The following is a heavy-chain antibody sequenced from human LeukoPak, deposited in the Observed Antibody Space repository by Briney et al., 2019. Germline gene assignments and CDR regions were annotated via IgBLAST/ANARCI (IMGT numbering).Heavy chain of an antibody. CDR3: GSYSNYGGPFDY. Sequence: GGSLRLSRAASGFTFSSYSMNWVRQAPGKGLEWVSSISSSSSYIYYADSVKGRFTISRDNAKNSLYLQMNSLRAEDTAVYYCGSYSNYGGPFDYWGQGTLVTVSS. D-gene: IGHD4-11*01. CDR2: ISSSSSYI. J-gene: IGHJ4*02. CDR1: GFTFSSYS. V-gene: IGHV3-21*01.